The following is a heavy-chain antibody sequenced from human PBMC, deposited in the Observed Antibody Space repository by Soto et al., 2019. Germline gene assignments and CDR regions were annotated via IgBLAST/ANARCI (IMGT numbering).Heavy chain of an antibody. J-gene: IGHJ3*02. CDR2: IIPIFGTA. Sequence: GASVKVSCKAPGGTFSSYAISWVRQAPGQGLEWMGGIIPIFGTANYAQKFQGRVTITADESTSTAYMELSSLRSEDTAVYYCARWLIETYYYYDSSGHHAAFDIWGQGTMVTVSS. V-gene: IGHV1-69*13. CDR3: ARWLIETYYYYDSSGHHAAFDI. D-gene: IGHD3-22*01. CDR1: GGTFSSYA.